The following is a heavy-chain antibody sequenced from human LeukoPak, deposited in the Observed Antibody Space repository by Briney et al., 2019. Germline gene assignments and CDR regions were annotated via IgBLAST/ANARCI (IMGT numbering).Heavy chain of an antibody. CDR3: AKDNSYDSSGSFDY. J-gene: IGHJ4*02. V-gene: IGHV3-9*01. Sequence: QSGGSLRLSCAASGFTFDDYAMHWVRHAPGKGLEWASGISWNSGSVGYADSVKGRFTISRDNAKNSLYLQMNSLRAEDTALYYCAKDNSYDSSGSFDYWGQGTLVTVSS. D-gene: IGHD3-22*01. CDR2: ISWNSGSV. CDR1: GFTFDDYA.